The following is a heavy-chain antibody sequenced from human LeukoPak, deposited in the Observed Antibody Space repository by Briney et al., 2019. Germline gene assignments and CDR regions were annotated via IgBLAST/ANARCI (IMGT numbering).Heavy chain of an antibody. J-gene: IGHJ4*02. D-gene: IGHD5-24*01. Sequence: PSETLSLTCTVSGGSISSYYWSWIRQPPGKGLEWIGYIYYSGSTNYNPSLKSRVTISVDTSKNQFSLKLSSVTAADFFFSSRTRHTRWLPFDYWGQGTLVTVSS. V-gene: IGHV4-59*08. CDR2: IYYSGST. CDR3: TRHTRWLPFDY. CDR1: GGSISSYY.